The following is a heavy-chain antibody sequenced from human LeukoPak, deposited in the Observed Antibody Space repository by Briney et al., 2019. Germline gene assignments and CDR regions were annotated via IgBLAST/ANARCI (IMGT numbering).Heavy chain of an antibody. CDR2: IIHSGDRT. Sequence: GGSQRLSCVASGFTFSNYAMNWVRQAPGKGLEWVSIIIHSGDRTYYTDSVKGRFTISRDNSKNTLYLQMNNLRPEDTAVYYCAKDLRAAGNGKSLDHWGQGTLATVSS. CDR3: AKDLRAAGNGKSLDH. D-gene: IGHD3/OR15-3a*01. J-gene: IGHJ1*01. CDR1: GFTFSNYA. V-gene: IGHV3-23*01.